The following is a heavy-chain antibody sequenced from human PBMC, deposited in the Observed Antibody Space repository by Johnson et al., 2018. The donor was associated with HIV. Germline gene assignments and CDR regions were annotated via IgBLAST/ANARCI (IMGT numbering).Heavy chain of an antibody. Sequence: QVQLVESGGGLVQPGGSLRLSCAASGFTFSDYYMSWIRQAPGKGLEWVAFIRYDGSNKYYADSVKGRSTISRDNSKNTLYLQMNSLRAEDTAVYYCAKGPYSSSWYGVAFDIWGQGTMVTVSS. J-gene: IGHJ3*02. D-gene: IGHD6-13*01. CDR1: GFTFSDYY. CDR2: IRYDGSNK. V-gene: IGHV3-30*02. CDR3: AKGPYSSSWYGVAFDI.